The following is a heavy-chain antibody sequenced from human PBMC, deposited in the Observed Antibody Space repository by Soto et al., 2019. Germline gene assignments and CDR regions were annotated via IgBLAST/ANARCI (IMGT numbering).Heavy chain of an antibody. CDR1: GYTFTGYY. D-gene: IGHD3-22*01. J-gene: IGHJ5*02. V-gene: IGHV1-69*13. CDR2: IIPVFGTA. CDR3: ARVSDYDSSGYYYSWFDP. Sequence: ASVKVSCKASGYTFTGYYMHWVRQAPGQGLEWMGGIIPVFGTANYAQKFQGRVTITADESTSTAYMELSSLRSEDTAVYYCARVSDYDSSGYYYSWFDPWGQGTLVSVSS.